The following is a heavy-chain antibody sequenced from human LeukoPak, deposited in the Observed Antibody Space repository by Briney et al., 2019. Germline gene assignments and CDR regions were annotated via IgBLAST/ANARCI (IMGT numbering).Heavy chain of an antibody. D-gene: IGHD3-3*01. Sequence: PSETLSLTCAVYGGSFSGYYWSWIRQPPGKGLEWIGEINHSGSTNYNPSLKSRVTISVETSKNQFSLKLSSVTAADTAVYYCARAAIFGVVIIRNYYYGMDVWGQGTTVTVSS. V-gene: IGHV4-34*01. J-gene: IGHJ6*02. CDR1: GGSFSGYY. CDR3: ARAAIFGVVIIRNYYYGMDV. CDR2: INHSGST.